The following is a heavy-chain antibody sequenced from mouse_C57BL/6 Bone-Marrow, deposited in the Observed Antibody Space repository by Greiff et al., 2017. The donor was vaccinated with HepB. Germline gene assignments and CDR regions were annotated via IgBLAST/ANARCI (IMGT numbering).Heavy chain of an antibody. V-gene: IGHV1-4*01. CDR1: GYTFTSYT. CDR2: INPSSGYT. CDR3: VYYSWFAY. Sequence: QVRLQQSGAELARPGASVKMSCKASGYTFTSYTMHWVKQRPGQGLEWIGYINPSSGYTKYNQKFKDKATLTADKSSSTAYMQLSSLTSEDSAVYYCVYYSWFAYWGQGTLVTVSA. D-gene: IGHD1-1*01. J-gene: IGHJ3*01.